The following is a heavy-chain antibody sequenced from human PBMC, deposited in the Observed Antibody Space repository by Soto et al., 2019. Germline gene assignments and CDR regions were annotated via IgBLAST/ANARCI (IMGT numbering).Heavy chain of an antibody. CDR3: GRTYTGG. CDR2: ISGSEDRT. D-gene: IGHD3-10*01. J-gene: IGHJ4*02. Sequence: GGSLRLSCSASGFSLRDHALSWVRQAAGGGLEWVSGISGSEDRTNYADFVRGRFIISKDRAKNTLYLDMSGLRVDDTAVYFCGRTYTGGWGQGTLVTVSS. V-gene: IGHV3-23*01. CDR1: GFSLRDHA.